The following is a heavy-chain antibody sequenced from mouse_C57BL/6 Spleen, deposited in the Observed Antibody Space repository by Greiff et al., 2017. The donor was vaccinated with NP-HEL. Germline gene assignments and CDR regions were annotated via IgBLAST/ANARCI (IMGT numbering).Heavy chain of an antibody. V-gene: IGHV1-53*01. J-gene: IGHJ4*01. CDR3: ARSTVVDYYAMDY. D-gene: IGHD1-1*01. CDR1: GYTFTSYW. CDR2: INPSNGGT. Sequence: QVQLQQPGTELVKPGASVKLSCKASGYTFTSYWMHWVKQRPGQGLEWIGNINPSNGGTNYNEKFKSKATLTADKSSSTAYMELRSLTSEDSAVYFCARSTVVDYYAMDYWGQGTSVTVSS.